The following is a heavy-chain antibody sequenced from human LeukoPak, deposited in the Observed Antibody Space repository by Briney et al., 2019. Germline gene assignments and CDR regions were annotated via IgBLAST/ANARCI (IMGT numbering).Heavy chain of an antibody. Sequence: GGSLRLSCAASGFTFSSYEMNWVRQAPGKGLEWLSYIISSGTTIYYADSVKGRFTISRDNAKNSLYLQMNSLRAEDTAVYYCARGIAVAGNAFDYWGQGTLVTVSS. CDR3: ARGIAVAGNAFDY. CDR2: IISSGTTI. V-gene: IGHV3-48*03. D-gene: IGHD6-19*01. CDR1: GFTFSSYE. J-gene: IGHJ4*02.